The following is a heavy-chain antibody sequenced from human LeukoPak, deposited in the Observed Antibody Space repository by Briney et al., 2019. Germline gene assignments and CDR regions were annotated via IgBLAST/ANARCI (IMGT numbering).Heavy chain of an antibody. J-gene: IGHJ3*02. CDR3: AKDQEGYYYDPPPENAFDI. D-gene: IGHD3-22*01. CDR1: GFTLSSYA. V-gene: IGHV3-23*01. CDR2: ISGNGGST. Sequence: PGGSLRLSCAASGFTLSSYAMSWVRQAPGKGLEWVSAISGNGGSTYYADSVKGRFTISRDNSKNTLYLQMNSLRAEDTAVYYCAKDQEGYYYDPPPENAFDIWGQGTMVTVSS.